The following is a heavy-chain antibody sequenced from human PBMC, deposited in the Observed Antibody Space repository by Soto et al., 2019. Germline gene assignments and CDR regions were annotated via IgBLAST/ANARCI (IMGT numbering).Heavy chain of an antibody. CDR1: GGSFSGYY. D-gene: IGHD3-3*01. V-gene: IGHV4-34*01. J-gene: IGHJ4*02. Sequence: SETLSLTCAVYGGSFSGYYWSWIRQPPGKGLEWIGEINHSGSTNYNPSLKSRVTISVDTSKNQFSLKLSSVTAADTAVYYFARVTRFLEWFQRPGDQKYYFDYWGQGTLVTVSS. CDR3: ARVTRFLEWFQRPGDQKYYFDY. CDR2: INHSGST.